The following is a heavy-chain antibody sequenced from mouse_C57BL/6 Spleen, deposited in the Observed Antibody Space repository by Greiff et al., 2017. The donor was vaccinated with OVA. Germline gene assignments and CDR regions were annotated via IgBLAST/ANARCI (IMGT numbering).Heavy chain of an antibody. Sequence: QVQLQQPGAELVRPGTSVKLSCKASGYTFTSYWMHWVKQRPGQGLEWIGVIDPSDSYTNYNQKFKGKATLTVDTSSSTAYMQLSSLTSEDSAVYYCARSFTVVATRGYFDVWGTGTTVTVSS. D-gene: IGHD1-1*01. CDR3: ARSFTVVATRGYFDV. CDR1: GYTFTSYW. CDR2: IDPSDSYT. V-gene: IGHV1-59*01. J-gene: IGHJ1*03.